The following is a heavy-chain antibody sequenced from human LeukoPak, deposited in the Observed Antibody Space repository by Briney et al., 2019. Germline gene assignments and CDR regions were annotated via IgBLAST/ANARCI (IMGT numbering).Heavy chain of an antibody. CDR3: ARQGIAAAGVDY. J-gene: IGHJ4*02. Sequence: SETLSLTCAVYGGSFSGYYWSWIRQPPGKGLEWIGEINHSGSTNYNPSLKSRVTISVDTSKNQFSLKLSSVTAADTAVYYCARQGIAAAGVDYWGQGTLVTVSS. V-gene: IGHV4-34*01. D-gene: IGHD6-13*01. CDR2: INHSGST. CDR1: GGSFSGYY.